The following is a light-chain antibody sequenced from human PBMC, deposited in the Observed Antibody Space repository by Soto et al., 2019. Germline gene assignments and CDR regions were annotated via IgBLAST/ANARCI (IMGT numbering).Light chain of an antibody. CDR3: QQYNSYSYT. Sequence: DIQMTQSPSTMSASVGDRVTITCRASQSISSWLAWYQQKPGKAPKLLIYDASSLESGVPSRFSGSGSATEFTLTISRLQPDDFATYYCQQYNSYSYTFGQGTKLEIK. CDR1: QSISSW. V-gene: IGKV1-5*01. CDR2: DAS. J-gene: IGKJ2*01.